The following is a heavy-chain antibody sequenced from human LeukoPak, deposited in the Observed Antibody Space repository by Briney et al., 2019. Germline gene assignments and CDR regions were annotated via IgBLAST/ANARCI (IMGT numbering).Heavy chain of an antibody. D-gene: IGHD2-15*01. V-gene: IGHV3-23*01. J-gene: IGHJ3*01. Sequence: GGSLRLSCAASGFTFSSYAMNWVRQAPGKGLEWVSAITCSGGSTYYADSVKGRFTISRDNSKNTLYLQMNRLRAKDTAVYYCAKDGTGDIVVVEAARDLAFDFWGQGTMVTVSS. CDR2: ITCSGGST. CDR3: AKDGTGDIVVVEAARDLAFDF. CDR1: GFTFSSYA.